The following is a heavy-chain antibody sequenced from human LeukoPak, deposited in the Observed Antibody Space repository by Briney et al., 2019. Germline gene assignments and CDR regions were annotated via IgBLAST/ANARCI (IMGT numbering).Heavy chain of an antibody. J-gene: IGHJ4*02. CDR1: GGSISSYY. V-gene: IGHV4-59*01. D-gene: IGHD3-22*01. CDR2: IYYSGST. Sequence: SETLSLTCTVSGGSISSYYWSWIRQPPGKGLEWIGCIYYSGSTNYNPSLKSRVTISVDTSKNQFSLKLSSVTAADTAVYYCARVGNYYDSSGYYPIDYWGQGTLVTVSS. CDR3: ARVGNYYDSSGYYPIDY.